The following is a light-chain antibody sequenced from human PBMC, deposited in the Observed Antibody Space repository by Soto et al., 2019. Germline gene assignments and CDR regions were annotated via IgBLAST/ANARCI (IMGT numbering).Light chain of an antibody. Sequence: QSVLAQPPSASGSSGQSLTISCAGTGSDVGAYKYVSWYQQHPGKAPKLIIYEVDKRPSGVPDRFSGSKSGNTASLTISGVQTEDEAHYYCSSHTSSSTLVFGGGTQLTVL. CDR2: EVD. V-gene: IGLV2-8*01. CDR1: GSDVGAYKY. CDR3: SSHTSSSTLV. J-gene: IGLJ2*01.